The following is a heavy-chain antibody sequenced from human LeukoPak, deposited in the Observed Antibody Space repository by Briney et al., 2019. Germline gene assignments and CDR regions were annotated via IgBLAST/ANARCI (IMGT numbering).Heavy chain of an antibody. J-gene: IGHJ6*03. Sequence: PGGSLRLCCAASGFTFSTLTMAWVRQAPGMGLEWVSYISGSTSVIYYADSVKGRFTISRDNAKNSLYLQMNSLRTEDTAIYYCARGLYYIDVWGNGTAVTVS. CDR3: ARGLYYIDV. CDR2: ISGSTSVI. CDR1: GFTFSTLT. V-gene: IGHV3-48*01.